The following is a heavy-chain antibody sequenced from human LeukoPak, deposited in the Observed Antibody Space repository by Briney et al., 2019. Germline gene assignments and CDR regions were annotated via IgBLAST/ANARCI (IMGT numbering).Heavy chain of an antibody. CDR2: ISYSGRA. CDR1: GDSITDYY. D-gene: IGHD1-26*01. Sequence: SETLSLTCTVSGDSITDYYWSWIRQPPGKGLEWIGYISYSGRATYNPSVKSRVTISLATSRTQFSLSLTSVTAADTAVYYCARVSVGGGSEWVDNSGQGTLVTVFS. V-gene: IGHV4-59*01. J-gene: IGHJ5*02. CDR3: ARVSVGGGSEWVDN.